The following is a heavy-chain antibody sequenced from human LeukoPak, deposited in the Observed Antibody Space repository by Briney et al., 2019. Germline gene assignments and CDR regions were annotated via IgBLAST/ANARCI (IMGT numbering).Heavy chain of an antibody. D-gene: IGHD4-17*01. V-gene: IGHV1-8*03. CDR2: MNPNSGNT. J-gene: IGHJ4*02. CDR1: GSTFTSYD. CDR3: ARGPYGDSIFDY. Sequence: GASVRVSCKASGSTFTSYDINWVRQATGQGLEWMGWMNPNSGNTGYAQKFQGRVTIARNTSISTAYMELSSLRSEDTAVYYCARGPYGDSIFDYWGQGTLVTVSS.